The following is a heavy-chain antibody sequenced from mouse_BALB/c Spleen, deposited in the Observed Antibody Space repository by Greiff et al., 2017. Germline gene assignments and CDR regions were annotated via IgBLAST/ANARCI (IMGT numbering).Heavy chain of an antibody. D-gene: IGHD3-3*01. CDR1: GYTFTSYT. V-gene: IGHV1-4*02. CDR3: ARGGRGFAY. Sequence: QVQLQQSAAELARPGASVKMSCKASGYTFTSYTMHWVKQRPGQGLEWIGYINPSSGYTEYNQKFKDKTTLTADKSSSTAYMQLSSLTSEDSAVYYCARGGRGFAYWGQGTLVTVSA. CDR2: INPSSGYT. J-gene: IGHJ3*01.